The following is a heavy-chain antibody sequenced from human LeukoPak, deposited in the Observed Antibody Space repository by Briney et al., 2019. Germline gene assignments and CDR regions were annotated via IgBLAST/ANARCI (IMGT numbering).Heavy chain of an antibody. Sequence: SGTLSLTCAVSGGSIRPYYWSWIRQPPGKGLEWIGYIYYSGATNYNPSLKSRVTISVDTSNNQFSLKLNSVTAADTAMYYCARALAFDYWGQGTLVTVSS. CDR2: IYYSGAT. CDR3: ARALAFDY. V-gene: IGHV4-59*01. CDR1: GGSIRPYY. J-gene: IGHJ4*02.